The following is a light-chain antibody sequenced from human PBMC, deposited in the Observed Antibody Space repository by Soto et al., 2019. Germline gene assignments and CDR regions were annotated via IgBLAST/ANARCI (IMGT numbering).Light chain of an antibody. Sequence: QSVLTQPPSASGTPGQRVSISCSGSSSNIGINTVNWYQQLPGTAPKLLIYSNNQRPSGVPDRFSGSKSGTSASLAISGLQSEDEADYYCAAWDDSLNGSVFGTGTKVT. CDR3: AAWDDSLNGSV. V-gene: IGLV1-44*01. CDR1: SSNIGINT. CDR2: SNN. J-gene: IGLJ1*01.